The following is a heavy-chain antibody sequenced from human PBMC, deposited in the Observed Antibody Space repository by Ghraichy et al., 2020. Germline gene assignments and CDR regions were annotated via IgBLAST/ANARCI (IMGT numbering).Heavy chain of an antibody. CDR3: AREPYCSGGSCTPVDY. CDR1: GGTFSSYT. CDR2: IIPILGIA. Sequence: SVKVSCKASGGTFSSYTISWVRQAPGQGLEWMGRIIPILGIANYAQKFQGRVTITADKSTSTAYMELSSLRSEDTAVYYCAREPYCSGGSCTPVDYWGQGTLVTVSS. D-gene: IGHD2-15*01. V-gene: IGHV1-69*04. J-gene: IGHJ4*02.